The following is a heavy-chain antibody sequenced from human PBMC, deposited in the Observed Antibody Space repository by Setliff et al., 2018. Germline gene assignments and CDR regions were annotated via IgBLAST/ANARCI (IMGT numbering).Heavy chain of an antibody. Sequence: PGGSLRLSCAASGFTFSSYAMHWVRQAPGKGLEWVAFIRYDGYNKYYADSVQGRFTISRDNSKNTLFLQMDSLRDDDTAVYYCARDLFRNSGGLYCWGQGTLVTVSS. CDR1: GFTFSSYA. CDR2: IRYDGYNK. D-gene: IGHD1-7*01. CDR3: ARDLFRNSGGLYC. V-gene: IGHV3-30*02. J-gene: IGHJ4*02.